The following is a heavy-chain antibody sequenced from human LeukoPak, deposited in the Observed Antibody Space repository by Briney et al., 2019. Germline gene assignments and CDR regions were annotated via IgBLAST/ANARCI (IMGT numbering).Heavy chain of an antibody. J-gene: IGHJ4*02. Sequence: GGSLRLSCSASGFTFSAYTMSWVRQAPGQGLEWVSYISSGSSSVYYADSVKGRFTISRDNAKNSLYLQMNSLRAEDTAVYYCARPVDYNAGDYWGQGTLVTVSS. D-gene: IGHD5-12*01. V-gene: IGHV3-48*04. CDR1: GFTFSAYT. CDR2: ISSGSSSV. CDR3: ARPVDYNAGDY.